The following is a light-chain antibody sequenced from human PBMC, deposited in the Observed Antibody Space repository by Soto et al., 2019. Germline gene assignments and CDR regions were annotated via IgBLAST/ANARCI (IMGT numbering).Light chain of an antibody. CDR1: QDISNY. CDR2: DAS. CDR3: QQFDHLPPT. Sequence: DIQMTQSPSSLSASVGDRITITCQASQDISNYLNWYQQKPGKAPKLLNYDASNLETGVPPRFSGSGSGTDFTFTINSLRPEDTATYYCQQFDHLPPTFGQGTKLEIK. V-gene: IGKV1-33*01. J-gene: IGKJ2*01.